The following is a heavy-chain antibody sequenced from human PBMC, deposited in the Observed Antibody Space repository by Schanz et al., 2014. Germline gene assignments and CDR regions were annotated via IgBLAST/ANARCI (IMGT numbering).Heavy chain of an antibody. J-gene: IGHJ4*02. CDR2: IYYTGTT. CDR3: ARARSWPDY. CDR1: GGSISTYY. D-gene: IGHD6-13*01. V-gene: IGHV4-59*08. Sequence: QVQLQESGPGVVKPSETLSLTCTVSGGSISTYYWSWIRQSPGKGLEWIGYIYYTGTTNYNPSLKSRVPKAGDPSKTKCPRSQSSVTAADTAVYYCARARSWPDYWGQGTLVTVSS.